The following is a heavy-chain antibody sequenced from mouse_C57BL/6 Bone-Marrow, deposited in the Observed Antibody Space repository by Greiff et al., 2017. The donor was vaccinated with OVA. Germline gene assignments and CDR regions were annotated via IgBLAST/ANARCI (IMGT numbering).Heavy chain of an antibody. J-gene: IGHJ2*01. D-gene: IGHD1-1*01. Sequence: EVQVVESGGDLVKPGGSLKLSCAASGFTFSSYGMSWVRQTPDKRLEWVATISSGGRYPSYPDSVKGRFTISRDNAKTTLYLQMSNLKSENTAMNYCARQYYGSIEYYFDDWGQGTTLTVSS. CDR2: ISSGGRYP. CDR1: GFTFSSYG. V-gene: IGHV5-6*01. CDR3: ARQYYGSIEYYFDD.